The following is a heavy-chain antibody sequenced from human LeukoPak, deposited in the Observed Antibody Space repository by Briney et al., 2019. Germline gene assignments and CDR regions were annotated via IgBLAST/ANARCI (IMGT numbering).Heavy chain of an antibody. D-gene: IGHD3-3*01. CDR3: GKEQSGSYVHAFDP. CDR2: IYSGGST. CDR1: EFSVGSNY. Sequence: GGSLRLSCAASEFSVGSNYMTWVRQAPGKGLEWVSLIYSGGSTYYADSVKGRFTISRDNSKNTLYLQMNSLRAEDTAVYYCGKEQSGSYVHAFDPWGQGTVVTVSS. V-gene: IGHV3-66*02. J-gene: IGHJ5*02.